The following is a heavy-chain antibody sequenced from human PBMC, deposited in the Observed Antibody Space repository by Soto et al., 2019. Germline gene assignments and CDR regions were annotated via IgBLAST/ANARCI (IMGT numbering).Heavy chain of an antibody. CDR2: ISSTGSTP. V-gene: IGHV3-11*01. D-gene: IGHD6-6*01. CDR1: GFPFSDSY. J-gene: IGHJ5*02. Sequence: GRSLRLSCAASGFPFSDSYMAWIRQAPGKGLEEIATISSTGSTPYYADSVKGRFTISRDNAQNSLYLEMNNLRAEDTAVYYCAIGLQLVANWLDPWCQG. CDR3: AIGLQLVANWLDP.